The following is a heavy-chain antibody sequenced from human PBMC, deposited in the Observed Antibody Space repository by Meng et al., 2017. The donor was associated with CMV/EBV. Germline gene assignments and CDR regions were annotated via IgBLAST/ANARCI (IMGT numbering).Heavy chain of an antibody. D-gene: IGHD3-22*01. CDR2: IDPSDSYT. CDR3: AGTYYYDSSGYNH. V-gene: IGHV5-10-1*01. Sequence: CKGSGYSFTSYWISWVRLMPGKGLEWMGRIDPSDSYTNYSPSFQGHVTISADKSISTAYLQWSSLKASDTAMYYCAGTYYYDSSGYNHWGQGTLVTVSS. J-gene: IGHJ4*02. CDR1: GYSFTSYW.